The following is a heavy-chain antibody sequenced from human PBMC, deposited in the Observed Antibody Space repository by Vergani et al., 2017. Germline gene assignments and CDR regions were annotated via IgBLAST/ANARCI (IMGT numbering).Heavy chain of an antibody. Sequence: QVHLVESGGGVVQPGRSLRLSCVVSGFTSSYYGMHWVRQAPGKGLEWVAVISYDGTQKYYADSVKGRFTISRDNSKSTLYLQMNSLRTEDTAVYYCARHTTYTDSWGQGTLVTASS. V-gene: IGHV3-30*03. CDR1: GFTSSYYG. J-gene: IGHJ4*02. CDR2: ISYDGTQK. CDR3: ARHTTYTDS. D-gene: IGHD1-1*01.